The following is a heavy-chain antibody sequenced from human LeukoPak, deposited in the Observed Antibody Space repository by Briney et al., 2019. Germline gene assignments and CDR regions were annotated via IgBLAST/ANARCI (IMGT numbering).Heavy chain of an antibody. J-gene: IGHJ4*02. CDR1: GGSFSGYY. V-gene: IGHV4-34*01. CDR2: INHSGST. CDR3: ARHGWSGGFAGY. D-gene: IGHD3-10*01. Sequence: SETLSLTCAVYGGSFSGYYWSWIRQPPGKGLEWIGEINHSGSTNYNPSLKSRVTISVGTSRNQFSLKLSSVTAADTAVYYCARHGWSGGFAGYWGQGTLVTVSS.